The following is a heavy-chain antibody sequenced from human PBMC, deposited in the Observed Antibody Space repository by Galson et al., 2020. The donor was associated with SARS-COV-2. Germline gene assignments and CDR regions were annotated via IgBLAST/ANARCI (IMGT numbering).Heavy chain of an antibody. Sequence: GGSLRLSCAASGFTFSSYSMNWVRQAPGKGLEWVSSISSSSSYIYYADSVKGRFTISRDNAKNSLYLQMNSLRAEDTAVYYCARERYSSGQGAFDIWGQGTMVTVSS. J-gene: IGHJ3*02. CDR2: ISSSSSYI. V-gene: IGHV3-21*01. CDR3: ARERYSSGQGAFDI. D-gene: IGHD6-19*01. CDR1: GFTFSSYS.